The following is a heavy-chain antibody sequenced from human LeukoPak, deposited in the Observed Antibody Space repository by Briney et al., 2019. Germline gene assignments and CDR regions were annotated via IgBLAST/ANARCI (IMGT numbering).Heavy chain of an antibody. Sequence: PSETLSLTCTVSGGSISSYYWSWIRQPPGKGLEWIGYIYYSGSTNYNPSLKSRVTISVDTSKNQFSLKLSSVTAADTVVYYCARGNWNDGAFDIWGQGTMVTVSS. CDR3: ARGNWNDGAFDI. CDR1: GGSISSYY. J-gene: IGHJ3*02. D-gene: IGHD1-1*01. CDR2: IYYSGST. V-gene: IGHV4-59*01.